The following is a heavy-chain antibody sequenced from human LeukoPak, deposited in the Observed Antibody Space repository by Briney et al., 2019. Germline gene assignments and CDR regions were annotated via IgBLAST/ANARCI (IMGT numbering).Heavy chain of an antibody. CDR2: IYYSGNT. Sequence: SETLSLTCTVSGGSISSDGYYWSWIRQHPGKGLEWIGYIYYSGNTYYNPSLKSRVTISVDTSKNQFSLKLSSVTAADTAVYYCARVIYSSSSMSVDGFDIWGQGTMVTVSS. V-gene: IGHV4-31*03. CDR3: ARVIYSSSSMSVDGFDI. CDR1: GGSISSDGYY. J-gene: IGHJ3*02. D-gene: IGHD6-6*01.